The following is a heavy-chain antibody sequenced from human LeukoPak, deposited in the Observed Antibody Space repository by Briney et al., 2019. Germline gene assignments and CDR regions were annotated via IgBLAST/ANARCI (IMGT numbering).Heavy chain of an antibody. Sequence: GGSLRLSCAASGFTVSSNYMSWVRQAPGKGLEWVSAISGSGGSTYYADSVKGRFTISRDNSKNTLYLQMNSLRAEDTAVYYCARDSGYCSSTSCYEYYYYGMDVWGQGTTVTVSS. CDR1: GFTVSSNY. J-gene: IGHJ6*02. V-gene: IGHV3-23*01. CDR2: ISGSGGST. CDR3: ARDSGYCSSTSCYEYYYYGMDV. D-gene: IGHD2-2*03.